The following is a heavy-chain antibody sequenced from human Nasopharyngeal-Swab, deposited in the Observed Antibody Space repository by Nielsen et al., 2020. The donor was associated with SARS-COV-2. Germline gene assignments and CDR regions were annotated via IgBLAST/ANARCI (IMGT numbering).Heavy chain of an antibody. CDR3: AITTMVRGAWDY. Sequence: VRQAPGKGLEWVSVIYSGGSTYYADSVKGRFTISRDNSKNTLYLQMNSLRAEDTAVYYCAITTMVRGAWDYWGQGTLVTVSS. D-gene: IGHD3-10*01. CDR2: IYSGGST. J-gene: IGHJ4*02. V-gene: IGHV3-53*01.